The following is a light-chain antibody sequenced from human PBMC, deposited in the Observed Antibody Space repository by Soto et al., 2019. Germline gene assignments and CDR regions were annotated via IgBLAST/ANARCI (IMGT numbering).Light chain of an antibody. CDR3: SSYTSSSTYV. V-gene: IGLV2-14*01. Sequence: QSALTQPASVSGSPGQSITISCTGTSSDVGGYNYVSWYQQHPGKGPKLMINDVNNRPSGVSNRFSGSKSGNTASLTISGLQAEDEADYYCSSYTSSSTYVFGTGIKVTVL. CDR2: DVN. CDR1: SSDVGGYNY. J-gene: IGLJ1*01.